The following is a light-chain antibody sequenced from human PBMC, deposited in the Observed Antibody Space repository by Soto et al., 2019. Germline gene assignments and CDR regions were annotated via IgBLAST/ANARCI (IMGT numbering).Light chain of an antibody. CDR3: MQYRRSPRT. J-gene: IGKJ1*01. Sequence: SLSPRSLTVLPGKPAPISCITIPSLLHSIRYNYLDWYLQKPGQSPQLLIYVGSSRASGVPDRFSGSGSGTDFTLKISRVEPEDFAVYYCMQYRRSPRTFGQGTKVDIK. CDR1: PSLLHSIRYNY. CDR2: VGS. V-gene: IGKV2-28*01.